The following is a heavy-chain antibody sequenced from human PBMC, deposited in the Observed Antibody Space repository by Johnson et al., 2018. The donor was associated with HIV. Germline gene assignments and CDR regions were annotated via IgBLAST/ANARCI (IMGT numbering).Heavy chain of an antibody. CDR3: TTEGDAFDI. CDR2: LKSRADGGTT. J-gene: IGHJ3*02. V-gene: IGHV3-15*01. CDR1: GFTFSSYG. Sequence: MQLVESGGGVVQPGRSLRLSCAAYGFTFSSYGMHWVRQAPGKGLEWVGRLKSRADGGTTDYAVSVKDRFTILRDDSKNTLYLQMSSLRTEDAGVYYCTTEGDAFDIWGQGTMVTVSS.